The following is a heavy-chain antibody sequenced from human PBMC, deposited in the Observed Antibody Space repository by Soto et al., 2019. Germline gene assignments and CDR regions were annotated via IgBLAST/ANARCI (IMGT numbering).Heavy chain of an antibody. V-gene: IGHV1-69*01. Sequence: QVQLVQSGAEVKKPGSSVKVSCKASGGTFSSYAISWVRQAPGQGLEWMGGIIPIFGTANYAQKFQGRVTITADESTGSAYMELSSLRSEDTAVYYCALSLSGSGCYSLTDSWGQGTLVTVSS. CDR2: IIPIFGTA. D-gene: IGHD1-26*01. J-gene: IGHJ4*02. CDR1: GGTFSSYA. CDR3: ALSLSGSGCYSLTDS.